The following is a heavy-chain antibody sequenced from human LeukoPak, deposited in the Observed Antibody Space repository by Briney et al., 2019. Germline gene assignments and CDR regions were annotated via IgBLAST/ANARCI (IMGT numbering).Heavy chain of an antibody. CDR2: ISYDGSNK. CDR3: ARPTGTAHYYYYYGMDV. CDR1: GFTFSSYA. J-gene: IGHJ6*02. D-gene: IGHD1-1*01. V-gene: IGHV3-30-3*01. Sequence: GGSLRLSCAASGFTFSSYAMHWVRQAPGKGLEWVAVISYDGSNKYYADSVKGRFTISRDNSKNTLYLQMNSLRAEDTAVYYCARPTGTAHYYYYYGMDVWGQGTTVTVSS.